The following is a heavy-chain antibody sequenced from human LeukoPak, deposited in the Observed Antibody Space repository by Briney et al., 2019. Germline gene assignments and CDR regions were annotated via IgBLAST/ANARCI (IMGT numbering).Heavy chain of an antibody. Sequence: SETLSLTCTVSGGSIRSKYWSWIRQPPGKGLEWMGYVHDSGSTKYNPSLKSRVTISIDTSKNQFSLKLSSVTAADTAVYYCARFEAYSSYYFDYWGQGTLVTVSS. CDR2: VHDSGST. V-gene: IGHV4-59*01. D-gene: IGHD6-19*01. J-gene: IGHJ4*02. CDR1: GGSIRSKY. CDR3: ARFEAYSSYYFDY.